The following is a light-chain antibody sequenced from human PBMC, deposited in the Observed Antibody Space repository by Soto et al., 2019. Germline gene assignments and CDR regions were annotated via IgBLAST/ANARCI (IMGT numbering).Light chain of an antibody. V-gene: IGKV1-5*03. CDR3: QQYNSYSLT. CDR2: QAS. CDR1: QSLNSE. Sequence: DIQMTQSPSTLSASVGDRVTITCRASQSLNSELAWYQQKPGKAPNLLIYQASTLKGGVSSRFTGTGSGTEFTLTISSLQRADSATYYCQQYNSYSLTFGGGTKVEIK. J-gene: IGKJ4*01.